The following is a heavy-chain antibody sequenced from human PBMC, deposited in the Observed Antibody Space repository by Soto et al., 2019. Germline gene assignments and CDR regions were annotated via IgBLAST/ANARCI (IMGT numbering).Heavy chain of an antibody. Sequence: ASVKVSCKASGYTFTSYGISWVRQASGQGLEWMGWISAYNGNTNYAQKLQGRVTMTTDTSTSTAYMELRSLRSDDTAVYYCARAGVLRFLEWLFNYGMDVWGQGTTVTVSS. CDR3: ARAGVLRFLEWLFNYGMDV. D-gene: IGHD3-3*01. J-gene: IGHJ6*02. V-gene: IGHV1-18*01. CDR2: ISAYNGNT. CDR1: GYTFTSYG.